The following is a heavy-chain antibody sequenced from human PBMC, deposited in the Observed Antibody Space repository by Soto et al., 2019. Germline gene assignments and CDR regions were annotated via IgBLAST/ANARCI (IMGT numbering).Heavy chain of an antibody. J-gene: IGHJ6*03. V-gene: IGHV4-39*01. Sequence: PSETLSLTCTVSGGSISSSSYYWGWIRQPPGKGLEWIGSIYYSGSTYYKPSLKSRVTISVDTSKNQYSLKLSSVTATDTAVYYCARLNSSSWPLYYYYYMDVWGKGTTVTVSS. CDR3: ARLNSSSWPLYYYYYMDV. CDR1: GGSISSSSYY. D-gene: IGHD6-13*01. CDR2: IYYSGST.